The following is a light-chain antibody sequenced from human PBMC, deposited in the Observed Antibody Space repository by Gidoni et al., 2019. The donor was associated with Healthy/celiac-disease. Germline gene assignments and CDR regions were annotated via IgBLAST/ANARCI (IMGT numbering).Light chain of an antibody. CDR3: QQRSNWPPTT. V-gene: IGKV3-11*01. J-gene: IGKJ5*01. CDR2: DAS. CDR1: KSVSSY. Sequence: EIVLTQSPATLSLSPGERATLPCRASKSVSSYLAWYQQKPGQDPRLLIYDASNRATGVPARFSGSGSGTDFTLTTSSLEPEDFAVYYCQQRSNWPPTTFGQGTRLEIK.